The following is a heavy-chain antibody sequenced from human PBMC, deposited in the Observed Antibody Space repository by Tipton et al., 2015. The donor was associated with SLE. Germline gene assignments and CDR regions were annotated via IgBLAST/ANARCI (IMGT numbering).Heavy chain of an antibody. D-gene: IGHD3-3*01. CDR2: INQTGNT. CDR3: ARGGRRFWSGNNWFDS. J-gene: IGHJ5*01. CDR1: GGSMSRHY. Sequence: TLSLTCTVSGGSMSRHYWTWIRQPPGKGLEWIGEINQTGNTKNNPSLKSRLTTSVDTSKNQFSLKLTSVTAADTAVYYCARGGRRFWSGNNWFDSWGQGTLVTVSS. V-gene: IGHV4-34*01.